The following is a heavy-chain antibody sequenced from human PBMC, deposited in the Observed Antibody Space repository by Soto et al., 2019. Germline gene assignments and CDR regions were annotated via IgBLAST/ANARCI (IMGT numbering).Heavy chain of an antibody. CDR3: ARGQRITIFGVVPLGHYGMDV. D-gene: IGHD3-3*01. J-gene: IGHJ6*02. Sequence: SVNGSWEAARGTFSIYAISWVREAPGQGLECMGGIIPIFGTANYAQKFQGRVTITADESTSTAYMELSSLRSEDTAVYYCARGQRITIFGVVPLGHYGMDVWGQGTTVTVSS. CDR1: RGTFSIYA. CDR2: IIPIFGTA. V-gene: IGHV1-69*13.